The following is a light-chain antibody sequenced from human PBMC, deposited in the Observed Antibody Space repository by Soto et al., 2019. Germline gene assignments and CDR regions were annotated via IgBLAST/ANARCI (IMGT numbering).Light chain of an antibody. V-gene: IGKV1-9*01. CDR2: DAS. Sequence: DIRLTQSPSFLSAYVGDRVTITCRASQDINKYLAWYQQKPGEAPKLLIYDASSLESGVPSRFSGSGSGTEFTLTISSLQPDDFATYYCQPYNSAWTFAQ. CDR3: QPYNSAWT. J-gene: IGKJ1*01. CDR1: QDINKY.